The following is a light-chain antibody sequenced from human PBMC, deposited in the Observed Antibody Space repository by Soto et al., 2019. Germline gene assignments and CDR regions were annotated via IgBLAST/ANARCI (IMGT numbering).Light chain of an antibody. J-gene: IGKJ2*01. V-gene: IGKV3-15*01. CDR3: QQYNNWPPYT. CDR1: QSVSSN. Sequence: EIVMTQSPATLSVSPGERATLSCRASQSVSSNLAWYQQKPGQAPRILIYGASTRATGIPARFSGSGSGTEFTLTFSSLQSEDFAVYYCQQYNNWPPYTFGQGTKLEIK. CDR2: GAS.